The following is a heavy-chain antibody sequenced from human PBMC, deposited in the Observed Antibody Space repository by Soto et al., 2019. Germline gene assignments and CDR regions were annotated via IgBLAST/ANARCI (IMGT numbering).Heavy chain of an antibody. CDR3: ARALFYSESDGYYFEFDY. V-gene: IGHV2-26*01. CDR2: MILNDDK. D-gene: IGHD3-9*01. Sequence: GSGPTLVNPTETLTLTCSVSGFSLTDTRIGVSWIRQAPGKALEWRAHMILNDDKSYSTSLKSRLTLSKESSKSQVVLRMTNMDPVDTGRYYCARALFYSESDGYYFEFDYWGPGTLVTVSS. J-gene: IGHJ4*02. CDR1: GFSLTDTRIG.